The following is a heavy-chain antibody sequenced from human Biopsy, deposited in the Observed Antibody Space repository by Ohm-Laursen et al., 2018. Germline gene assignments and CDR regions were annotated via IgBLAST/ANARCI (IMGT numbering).Heavy chain of an antibody. Sequence: GTLSLTCTVSGGSISSDYWSWIRQTPGKGLEWIGYIYYSGSTNYNPSLKSRVTISVDTPKNQFSLKLSSVTAADTAVYYCARATNSTGWPYYYFYGMDVWGQGTTVTVSS. D-gene: IGHD2/OR15-2a*01. CDR2: IYYSGST. J-gene: IGHJ6*02. CDR1: GGSISSDY. V-gene: IGHV4-59*12. CDR3: ARATNSTGWPYYYFYGMDV.